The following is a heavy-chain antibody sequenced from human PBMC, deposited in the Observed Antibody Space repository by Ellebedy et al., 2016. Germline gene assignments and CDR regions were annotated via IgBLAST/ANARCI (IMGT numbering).Heavy chain of an antibody. D-gene: IGHD4-17*01. V-gene: IGHV4-59*01. CDR2: FSHTGST. CDR1: GGSISSYY. Sequence: SETLSLTXTVSGGSISSYYWSWIRQPPGKGLEWIGYFSHTGSTNYNPSLKSRVTISVDMSKNQFSLKLSSVTAADTAVYYCARGSTVTTYFVYWGQGTLVTVSS. J-gene: IGHJ4*02. CDR3: ARGSTVTTYFVY.